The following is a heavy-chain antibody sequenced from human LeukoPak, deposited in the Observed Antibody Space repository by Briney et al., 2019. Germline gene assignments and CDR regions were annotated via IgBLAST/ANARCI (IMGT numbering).Heavy chain of an antibody. Sequence: GGSLRLSCAPSGFTFSDYAMSWLRQSPGKGLEWVSSITTSGESTYYADSVKGRFAISRDNSGSTLYLQMNSLRIEDSAVYYCAKRLSRGYYGKLIFDYWGQGALVTVSS. V-gene: IGHV3-23*01. D-gene: IGHD2-15*01. CDR3: AKRLSRGYYGKLIFDY. CDR2: ITTSGEST. J-gene: IGHJ4*02. CDR1: GFTFSDYA.